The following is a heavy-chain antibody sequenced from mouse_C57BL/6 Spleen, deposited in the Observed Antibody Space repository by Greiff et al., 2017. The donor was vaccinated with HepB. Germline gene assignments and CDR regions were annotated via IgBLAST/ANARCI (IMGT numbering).Heavy chain of an antibody. V-gene: IGHV1-26*01. D-gene: IGHD2-3*01. CDR1: GYTFTDYY. CDR3: ARVDDGDYGYYAMDY. J-gene: IGHJ4*01. Sequence: EVQLQQSGPELVKPGASVKISCKASGYTFTDYYMNWVKQSHGKSLEWIGDINPNNGGTSYNQKFKGKATLTVDKSSSTAYMELRSLTSEDSAVYYCARVDDGDYGYYAMDYWGQGTSVTVSS. CDR2: INPNNGGT.